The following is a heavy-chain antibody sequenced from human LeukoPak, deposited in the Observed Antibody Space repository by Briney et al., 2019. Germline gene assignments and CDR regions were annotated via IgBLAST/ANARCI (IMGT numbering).Heavy chain of an antibody. CDR1: GFTFSSYA. Sequence: PGGSLRLSCAASGFTFSSYAMSWVRQAPGKGLEWVSAISGSGGSTYYADSVKGRFTISRDNSKNTLYLQMNSLRAEDTAVYYCAKDFGAAAGKDPTGLYDYWGQGTLVTVSS. CDR2: ISGSGGST. CDR3: AKDFGAAAGKDPTGLYDY. J-gene: IGHJ4*02. D-gene: IGHD6-13*01. V-gene: IGHV3-23*01.